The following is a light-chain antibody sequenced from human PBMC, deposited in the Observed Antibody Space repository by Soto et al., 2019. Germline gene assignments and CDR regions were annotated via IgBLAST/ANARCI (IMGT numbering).Light chain of an antibody. CDR3: LQYYNFPRT. J-gene: IGKJ1*01. CDR1: QGIRND. CDR2: AAS. V-gene: IGKV1-6*01. Sequence: IQMTQSPFSLTASVGASVTMTCRASQGIRNDLGWYQQKPGKAPKLLIYAASSLQSGVPSRFSGSGSGTDFTLTISSLQPEDFATYYCLQYYNFPRTFGQGTKVDIK.